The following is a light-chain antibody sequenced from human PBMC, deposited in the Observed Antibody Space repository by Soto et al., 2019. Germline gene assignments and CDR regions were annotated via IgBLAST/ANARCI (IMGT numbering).Light chain of an antibody. CDR3: SSYTSSRAYV. Sequence: QSVLTQPASVSGSPAQSITISCTGTSSDVGGYNYVSWYQQQSGKAPKLMIHEVSNRPSGVSSRFSGSKSGNTASLTISGLQAEDEADYYCSSYTSSRAYVFGIGTKVTVL. CDR2: EVS. V-gene: IGLV2-14*01. J-gene: IGLJ1*01. CDR1: SSDVGGYNY.